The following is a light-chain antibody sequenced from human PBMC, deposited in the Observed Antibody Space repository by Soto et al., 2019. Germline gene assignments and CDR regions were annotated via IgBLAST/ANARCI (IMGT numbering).Light chain of an antibody. CDR2: GAS. CDR3: QQYNNWPPIT. V-gene: IGKV3-15*01. CDR1: QSVSSN. J-gene: IGKJ5*01. Sequence: EIVMTQSPSTLSVTPGERAALSCRASQSVSSNLAWYQQKPGQAPRLLIYGASTRVTGLPARFSGSGSGTEFTLTISSLQSEDFAVYYCQQYNNWPPITFGQGARLEIK.